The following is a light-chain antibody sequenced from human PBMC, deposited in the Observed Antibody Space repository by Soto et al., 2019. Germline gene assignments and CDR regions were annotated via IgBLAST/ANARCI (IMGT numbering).Light chain of an antibody. Sequence: DIQMTQSPSSLSASVGDRVTITCRASQGINNYLAWYQQKLGKVPKLLIYAASTLPSGFASRFSGSGSGTDFTTISSILHHEYVATYYWQKYNRAPHTFGQGTKLEIK. J-gene: IGKJ2*01. V-gene: IGKV1-27*01. CDR2: AAS. CDR1: QGINNY. CDR3: QKYNRAPHT.